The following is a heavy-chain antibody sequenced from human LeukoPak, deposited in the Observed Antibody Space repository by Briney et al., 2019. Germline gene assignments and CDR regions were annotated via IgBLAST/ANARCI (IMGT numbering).Heavy chain of an antibody. D-gene: IGHD2-21*01. J-gene: IGHJ3*02. CDR2: IKQDGSEK. V-gene: IGHV3-7*02. Sequence: GGSLRLSCAASGFTFSSHGMHWVRQAPAKGLEWVANIKQDGSEKYYVDSVKGRFTISRDNAKNSLYLQMNSLRAEDTAVYYCASQGDNDAFDIWGQGTMVTVSS. CDR1: GFTFSSHG. CDR3: ASQGDNDAFDI.